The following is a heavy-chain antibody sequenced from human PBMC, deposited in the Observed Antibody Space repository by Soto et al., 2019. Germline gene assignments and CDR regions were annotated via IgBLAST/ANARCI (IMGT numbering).Heavy chain of an antibody. V-gene: IGHV1-24*01. J-gene: IGHJ4*02. CDR2: FDPEDGET. CDR1: GYTLTELS. Sequence: GASVKVSCKVSGYTLTELSMHWVRQAPGKGLEWMGGFDPEDGETIYAQKFQGRVTMTEDTSTDTAYMELSSLRSEDTAVYYCATGLSERGYDFWSGYLNGKYRNWGQGTLVTVSS. D-gene: IGHD3-3*01. CDR3: ATGLSERGYDFWSGYLNGKYRN.